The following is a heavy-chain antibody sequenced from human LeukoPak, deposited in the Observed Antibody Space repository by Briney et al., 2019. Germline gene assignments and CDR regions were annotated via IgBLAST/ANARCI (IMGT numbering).Heavy chain of an antibody. J-gene: IGHJ5*02. CDR2: ISSSGSTI. Sequence: GGSLRLSCAASGFTFSSYAMSWIRQAPGKGLEWVSYISSSGSTIYYADSVKGRFTIPRDNAKNSLYLQMNSLRAEDTAVYYCARVYKAAASSGWFDPWGQGTLVTVSS. D-gene: IGHD6-13*01. V-gene: IGHV3-11*04. CDR1: GFTFSSYA. CDR3: ARVYKAAASSGWFDP.